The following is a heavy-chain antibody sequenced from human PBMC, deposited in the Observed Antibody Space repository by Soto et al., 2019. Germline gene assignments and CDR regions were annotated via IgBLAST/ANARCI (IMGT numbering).Heavy chain of an antibody. V-gene: IGHV3-21*01. CDR3: TRDASRDSSARGWFDP. CDR2: ISSNSAYI. J-gene: IGHJ5*02. D-gene: IGHD6-13*01. CDR1: GFTFSSYW. Sequence: LRLSCAASGFTFSSYWMNWVRQAPGKGLEWVSTISSNSAYIYYTDALRGRFTISRDNAKNSLHLQMNSLRAEDTAVYYCTRDASRDSSARGWFDPWGPGTLVTVSS.